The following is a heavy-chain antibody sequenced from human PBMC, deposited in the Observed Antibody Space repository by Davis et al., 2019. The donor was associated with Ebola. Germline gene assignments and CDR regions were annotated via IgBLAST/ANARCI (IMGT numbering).Heavy chain of an antibody. J-gene: IGHJ6*02. CDR2: INHSGST. CDR1: GGSFSGYY. CDR3: ARVGVVVVPAAIYYYYGMDV. D-gene: IGHD2-2*01. Sequence: MPSETLSLTCAVYGGSFSGYYWSWIRQPPGKGLEWIGEINHSGSTNYNPSLKSRVTISVDTSKNQFSLKLSSVTAADTAVYYCARVGVVVVPAAIYYYYGMDVWGQGTTVTVSS. V-gene: IGHV4-34*01.